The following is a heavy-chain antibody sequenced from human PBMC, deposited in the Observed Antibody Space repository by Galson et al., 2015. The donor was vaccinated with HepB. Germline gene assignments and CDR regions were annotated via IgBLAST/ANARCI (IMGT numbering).Heavy chain of an antibody. Sequence: SLRLSCAGSGFIFSDFWINWVRQAPGKGLESVANIKEDGSERSYVDSVKGRFTISRDNAKNSVSLQMNSLRVEDTAVYYCARENVRGLGSGAFDIWGQGTMVTVSS. CDR1: GFIFSDFW. J-gene: IGHJ3*02. D-gene: IGHD3-10*01. CDR2: IKEDGSER. V-gene: IGHV3-7*03. CDR3: ARENVRGLGSGAFDI.